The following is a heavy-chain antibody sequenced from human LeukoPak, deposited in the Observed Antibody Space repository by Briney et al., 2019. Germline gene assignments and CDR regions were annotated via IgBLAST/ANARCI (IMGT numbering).Heavy chain of an antibody. CDR3: ARDLDWGAFDA. CDR1: GFIFRNYG. V-gene: IGHV3-23*01. CDR2: ISPSGSIS. D-gene: IGHD3-9*01. Sequence: GGSLRLSCAASGFIFRNYGMNWVRQAPGKGLEWVSGISPSGSISYYADSVKGRFTISRDNSKNTVSLQMNSLRAEDTALYYCARDLDWGAFDAWGQGTLVTVSS. J-gene: IGHJ5*02.